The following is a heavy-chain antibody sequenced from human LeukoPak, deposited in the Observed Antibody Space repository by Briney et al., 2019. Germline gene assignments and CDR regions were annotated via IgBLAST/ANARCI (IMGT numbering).Heavy chain of an antibody. CDR2: ISGSGGST. V-gene: IGHV3-23*01. J-gene: IGHJ4*02. CDR1: GFTFSSYA. D-gene: IGHD3-10*01. CDR3: AKASTYYYGSGSYYYVY. Sequence: GGSLRLPCAASGFTFSSYAMSWVRQAPGKGLEWVSAISGSGGSTYYADSVKGRFTISRDNSKNTLYLQMNSLRAEDTAVYYCAKASTYYYGSGSYYYVYWGQGTLVTVSS.